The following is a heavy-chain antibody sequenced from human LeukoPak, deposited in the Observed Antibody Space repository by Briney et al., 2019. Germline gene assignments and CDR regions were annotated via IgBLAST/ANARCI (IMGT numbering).Heavy chain of an antibody. Sequence: PSKTLSLTCTVSGGSISSYYWSWIRQPPGKGLEWIGYIYYSGSTNYNPSLKSRVTISVDTSKNQFSLKLSSVTAADTAVYYCARVGWELLRDAFDIWGQGTMVTVSS. CDR2: IYYSGST. CDR3: ARVGWELLRDAFDI. J-gene: IGHJ3*02. CDR1: GGSISSYY. V-gene: IGHV4-59*01. D-gene: IGHD1-26*01.